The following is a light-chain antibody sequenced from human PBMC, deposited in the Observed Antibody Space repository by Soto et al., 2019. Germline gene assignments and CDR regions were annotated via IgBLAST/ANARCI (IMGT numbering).Light chain of an antibody. CDR1: SSDVGGYNY. Sequence: HSVLTQPASWSGSPGQSITISCTGTSSDVGGYNYVSWYQHHPGKAPKLMIYEVSNRPSGVSNRFSGSKSGNTASLTISGLQAEDEADYYCSSHTSRNTLVFGSGTKVTVL. CDR2: EVS. CDR3: SSHTSRNTLV. J-gene: IGLJ1*01. V-gene: IGLV2-14*01.